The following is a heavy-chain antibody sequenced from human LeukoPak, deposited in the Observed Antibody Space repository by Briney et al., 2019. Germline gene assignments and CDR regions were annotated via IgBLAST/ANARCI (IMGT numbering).Heavy chain of an antibody. CDR2: ISPSGGST. CDR3: ARDEEQLAFDY. CDR1: GYTFTSNY. Sequence: GASVKVSCKAFGYTFTSNYMHWVRQAPGQGPEWMGVISPSGGSTTYAQKFQGRVTMTRDTSISTAYMELSRLRSDDTAVYYCARDEEQLAFDYWGQGTLVTVSS. J-gene: IGHJ4*02. D-gene: IGHD6-13*01. V-gene: IGHV1-46*01.